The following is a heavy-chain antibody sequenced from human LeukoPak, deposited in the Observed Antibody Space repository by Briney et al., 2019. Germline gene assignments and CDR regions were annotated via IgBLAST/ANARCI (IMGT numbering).Heavy chain of an antibody. V-gene: IGHV4-61*08. CDR1: GGSISSGDYY. CDR2: IYYSGST. CDR3: ARDFSAPDDAFDI. D-gene: IGHD2/OR15-2a*01. Sequence: SQTLSLTCTVSGGSISSGDYYWSWLRQPPGKGLEWIGYIYYSGSTNYNPSLKSRVTISVDTSKNQFSLKLSSVTAADTAVYYCARDFSAPDDAFDIWGQGTMVTVSS. J-gene: IGHJ3*02.